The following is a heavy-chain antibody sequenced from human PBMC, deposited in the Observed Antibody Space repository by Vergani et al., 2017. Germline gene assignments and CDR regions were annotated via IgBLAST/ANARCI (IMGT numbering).Heavy chain of an antibody. CDR1: GFTFSNAW. J-gene: IGHJ4*02. CDR3: GRGSDNYN. D-gene: IGHD1-1*01. CDR2: IKNDGGKS. Sequence: EVQLVESGGGLVKPGGSLRLSCAASGFTFSNAWMSWVRQAPGKGLEWVSTIKNDGGKSHYADFVKGRFAISRDNSRNTLYLQMNSLRVEDTAVYYCGRGSDNYNWGQGALVTV. V-gene: IGHV3-23*04.